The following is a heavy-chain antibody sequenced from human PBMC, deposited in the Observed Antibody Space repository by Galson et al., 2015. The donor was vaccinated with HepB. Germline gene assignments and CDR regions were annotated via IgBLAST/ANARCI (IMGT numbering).Heavy chain of an antibody. J-gene: IGHJ4*02. D-gene: IGHD2-2*01. CDR1: GGSISSSSYY. Sequence: ETLSLTCTVSGGSISSSSYYWGWIRQPPGKGLEWIGSIYYSGSTYYNPSLRSRVTISVDTSKNQFSLKLSSVTAADTAVYYCARHRRLGYCSSTSCYYFDYWGQGTLVTVSS. CDR2: IYYSGST. V-gene: IGHV4-39*01. CDR3: ARHRRLGYCSSTSCYYFDY.